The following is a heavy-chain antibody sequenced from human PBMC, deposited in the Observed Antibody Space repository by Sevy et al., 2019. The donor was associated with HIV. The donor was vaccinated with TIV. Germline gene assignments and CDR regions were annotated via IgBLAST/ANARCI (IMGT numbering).Heavy chain of an antibody. D-gene: IGHD3-22*01. J-gene: IGHJ4*02. CDR1: GFILSNYD. CDR3: ARDPTFSSDTRGYYPFDS. V-gene: IGHV3-30*04. Sequence: GGSLRLSCAASGFILSNYDIHWVRRAPGKGLEWVAVISYDGSNKHYAASVKGRFTISRDNSRNTLFLQMNSLRLDDTAVYYCARDPTFSSDTRGYYPFDSWGQGSLVTVSS. CDR2: ISYDGSNK.